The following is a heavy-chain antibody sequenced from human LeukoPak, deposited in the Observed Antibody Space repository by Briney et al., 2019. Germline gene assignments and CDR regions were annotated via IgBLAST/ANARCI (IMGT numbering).Heavy chain of an antibody. Sequence: SETLSLTCTVSGGSISSFYWGWIRQPPGEGLEWIGSIYYSGNTYYNPSLKSRVSISVDTSKNQFSLKPSSVTAADTAVYYCARHPGRLFDYWGQGTLVTVSS. J-gene: IGHJ4*02. CDR1: GGSISSFY. CDR2: IYYSGNT. CDR3: ARHPGRLFDY. V-gene: IGHV4-39*01.